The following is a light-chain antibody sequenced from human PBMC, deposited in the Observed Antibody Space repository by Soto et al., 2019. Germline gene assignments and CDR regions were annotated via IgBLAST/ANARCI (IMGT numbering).Light chain of an antibody. CDR3: QQYNSYSWT. V-gene: IGKV1-5*03. J-gene: IGKJ1*01. CDR2: KAS. Sequence: DIQMTQSPSTLSASVGDTVTITCRASQSFSNWLAWYQQKPGKAPTFLIYKASTLESGVPSRLSGSGSGTEFTLTISSLQPDDFATYYCQQYNSYSWTFGQGTKVEIK. CDR1: QSFSNW.